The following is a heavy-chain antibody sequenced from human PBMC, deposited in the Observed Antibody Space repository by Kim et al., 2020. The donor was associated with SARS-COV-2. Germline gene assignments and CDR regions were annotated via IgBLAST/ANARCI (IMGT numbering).Heavy chain of an antibody. CDR1: GFTVSSNY. D-gene: IGHD1-26*01. CDR2: IYSGGST. CDR3: ARDPGESSYYYYGMDV. J-gene: IGHJ6*02. Sequence: GGSLRLSCAASGFTVSSNYMSWVRQAPGKGLEWVSVIYSGGSTYYADSVKGRFTISRDNSKNTLYLQMNSLRAEDTAVYYCARDPGESSYYYYGMDVCGQGTTVTVSS. V-gene: IGHV3-66*01.